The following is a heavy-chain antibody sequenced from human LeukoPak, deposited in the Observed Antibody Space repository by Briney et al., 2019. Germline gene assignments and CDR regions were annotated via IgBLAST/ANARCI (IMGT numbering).Heavy chain of an antibody. CDR2: ISWNSGSI. J-gene: IGHJ6*02. D-gene: IGHD6-13*01. Sequence: GRSLRLSCAAAGFTFDDYAMHWVRQAPGKGLEWVSGISWNSGSIGYADSVKGRFTISRDNAKNSLYLQTNSLRAEDTALYYCAKDMNPYSSSWYSVNYYYYYGMDVWGQGTTVTVSS. CDR3: AKDMNPYSSSWYSVNYYYYYGMDV. CDR1: GFTFDDYA. V-gene: IGHV3-9*01.